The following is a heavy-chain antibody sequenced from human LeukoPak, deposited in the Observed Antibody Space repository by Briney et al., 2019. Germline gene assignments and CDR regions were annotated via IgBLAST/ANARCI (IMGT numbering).Heavy chain of an antibody. D-gene: IGHD2-21*02. CDR1: GFTFSSYA. CDR2: ISYDGSNK. J-gene: IGHJ3*02. Sequence: GGSLRLSCAASGFTFSSYAMHWVRQAPGKGLEWVAVISYDGSNKYYADSVKGRFTISRDNSKNTLYLQMNSLRAEDTAVYYCAKDLSRCGGDCYDAFDIWGQGTMVTVSS. CDR3: AKDLSRCGGDCYDAFDI. V-gene: IGHV3-30-3*01.